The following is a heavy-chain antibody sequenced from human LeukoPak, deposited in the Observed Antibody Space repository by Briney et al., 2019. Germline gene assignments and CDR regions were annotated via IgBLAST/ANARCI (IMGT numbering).Heavy chain of an antibody. J-gene: IGHJ4*02. CDR1: GITFSSSW. Sequence: QPGGSLRLSCVASGITFSSSWMSWVRQAPGKGLEWVAVISYDGGNKYYADSVKGRFTISRDNSKNTLYLQMNSLRAEDTAVYYCAKDQGALLLWFGESTFDYWGQGTLVTASS. CDR3: AKDQGALLLWFGESTFDY. CDR2: ISYDGGNK. V-gene: IGHV3-30*18. D-gene: IGHD3-10*01.